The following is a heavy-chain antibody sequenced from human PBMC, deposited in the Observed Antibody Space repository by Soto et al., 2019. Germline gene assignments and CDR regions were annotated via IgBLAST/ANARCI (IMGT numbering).Heavy chain of an antibody. CDR3: AKDLQSYGDYDYYCYGMDV. Sequence: QVQLVESGGGEVQPGRSLTISCAASGFTFSTFGFHGARRTPARGLEGVAVISYDGTNKFYSDSVKGRFTISRDNFKNTLTLQMNSLRADDTAVYSCAKDLQSYGDYDYYCYGMDVWGLGTRVTVSS. CDR2: ISYDGTNK. V-gene: IGHV3-30*18. D-gene: IGHD4-17*01. J-gene: IGHJ6*02. CDR1: GFTFSTFG.